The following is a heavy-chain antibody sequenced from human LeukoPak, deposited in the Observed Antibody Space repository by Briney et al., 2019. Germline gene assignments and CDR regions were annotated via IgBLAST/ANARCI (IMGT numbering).Heavy chain of an antibody. CDR1: GFTFSSYA. D-gene: IGHD3-3*01. J-gene: IGHJ5*02. CDR2: ISGSGGST. V-gene: IGHV3-23*01. CDR3: ARGNSYDFWSGFNNWFDP. Sequence: GGSLRLSCAASGFTFSSYAMSWVRQAPGKGLEWVSAISGSGGSTYYADSVKGRFTISRDNSKNTLYLQMNSLRAEDTAVYYCARGNSYDFWSGFNNWFDPWGQGTLVTVSS.